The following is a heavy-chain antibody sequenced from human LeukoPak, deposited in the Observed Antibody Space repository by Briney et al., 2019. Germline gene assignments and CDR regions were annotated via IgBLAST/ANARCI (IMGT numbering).Heavy chain of an antibody. V-gene: IGHV1-2*02. CDR2: INPNSGGT. CDR3: ARGYCSGGSCYSDAFDI. D-gene: IGHD2-15*01. Sequence: ASVKVSCKASGYTFTGYYMHWVRQAPGQGLEWMGWINPNSGGTNYAQKFQGRVTMTRDTSISTAYMELSRLRSDDTAVYYCARGYCSGGSCYSDAFDIWGQGTMVTVS. J-gene: IGHJ3*02. CDR1: GYTFTGYY.